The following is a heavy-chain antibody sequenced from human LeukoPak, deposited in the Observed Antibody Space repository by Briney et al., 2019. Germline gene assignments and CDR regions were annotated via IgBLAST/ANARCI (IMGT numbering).Heavy chain of an antibody. CDR1: GGSISSSSYF. CDR2: MYFSGST. Sequence: SETVSLTCTVSGGSISSSSYFWGWIRQPPGKGLQWIGSMYFSGSTYYNPSLKSRVTIYVDTYKNQFSLKLISVTAADTAVYYCARVSYSYYYYYMDVWGKGTTVTVSS. V-gene: IGHV4-39*07. J-gene: IGHJ6*03. CDR3: ARVSYSYYYYYMDV. D-gene: IGHD2-15*01.